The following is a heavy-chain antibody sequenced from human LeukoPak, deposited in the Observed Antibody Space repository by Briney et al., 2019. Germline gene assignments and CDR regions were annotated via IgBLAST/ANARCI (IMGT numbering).Heavy chain of an antibody. CDR2: ISANGGGT. D-gene: IGHD3-10*01. CDR1: GFTFSNYA. CDR3: ARDLPIWFGELFVPSYGMDV. J-gene: IGHJ6*02. V-gene: IGHV3-23*01. Sequence: PGGSLRLSCAASGFTFSNYAKSWVRQAPGKGLEWVSAISANGGGTYYADSVKGRFTISRDNSKNTLYLQMNSLRAEDTAVYYCARDLPIWFGELFVPSYGMDVWGQGTTVTVSS.